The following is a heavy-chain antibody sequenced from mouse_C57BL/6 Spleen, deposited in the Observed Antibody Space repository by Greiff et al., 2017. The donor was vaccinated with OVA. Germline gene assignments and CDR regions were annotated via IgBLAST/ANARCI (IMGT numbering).Heavy chain of an antibody. CDR3: AKRGDNYFDY. CDR2: IDPGDGDT. CDR1: GYAFSSSW. J-gene: IGHJ2*01. Sequence: VQLQQSGPELVKPGASVKISCKASGYAFSSSWMNWVKQRPGKGLEWIGRIDPGDGDTNYNGKFKGKATLTADKSSSAAYMQLSSLTSEDSAVYFCAKRGDNYFDYWGKGTTLTVSS. V-gene: IGHV1-82*01.